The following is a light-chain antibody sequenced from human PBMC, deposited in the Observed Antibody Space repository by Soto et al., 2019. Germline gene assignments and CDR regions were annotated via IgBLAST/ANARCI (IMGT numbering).Light chain of an antibody. Sequence: QLVLTQSPSASASLGASVKLTCTLSSGHSSYAIAWHQQQPEKGPRYLMKLNSDGSHSKGDGIPDRFSGSSSGAERYLTISSLQSEDGADYYCQTWDTGIRVVFGGGTKLTVL. CDR2: LNSDGSH. CDR1: SGHSSYA. CDR3: QTWDTGIRVV. J-gene: IGLJ2*01. V-gene: IGLV4-69*01.